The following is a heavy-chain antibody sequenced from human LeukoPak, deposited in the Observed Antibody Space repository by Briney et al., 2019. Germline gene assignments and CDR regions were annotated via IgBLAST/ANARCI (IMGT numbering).Heavy chain of an antibody. CDR1: GGSFSAFF. CDR2: VGHSGSA. J-gene: IGHJ3*02. V-gene: IGHV4-34*01. CDR3: VTRGDYSDTSGNSYDALDI. Sequence: SDTLSLTCAVSGGSFSAFFWRWIRQPPGKGLEWIGDVGHSGSADYNPSLKSRVTVSADPSKTQFSLKLTSVTAADTAVYYCVTRGDYSDTSGNSYDALDIWGQGTMVTVSS. D-gene: IGHD3-22*01.